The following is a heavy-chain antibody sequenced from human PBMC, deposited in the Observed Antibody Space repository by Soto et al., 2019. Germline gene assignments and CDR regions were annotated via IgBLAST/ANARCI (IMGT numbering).Heavy chain of an antibody. CDR1: GFAFSGYV. CDR3: APYCTTTGCHQPFPFDY. V-gene: IGHV3-23*01. D-gene: IGHD2-2*01. CDR2: ISGGGVST. J-gene: IGHJ4*02. Sequence: GSLRLSCAASGFAFSGYVMSWVRQAPGKGLEWVSAISGGGVSTYYADSVKGRFTISRDNSKNTLYLQMNSLRAEDTAVYYCAPYCTTTGCHQPFPFDYWGQGTLVTVSS.